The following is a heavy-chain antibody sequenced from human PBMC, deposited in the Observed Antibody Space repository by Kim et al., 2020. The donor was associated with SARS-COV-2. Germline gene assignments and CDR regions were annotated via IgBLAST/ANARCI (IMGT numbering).Heavy chain of an antibody. CDR2: IWYDGSNK. D-gene: IGHD2-2*02. J-gene: IGHJ6*02. CDR3: ARDRGYCSSTSCYTLNYYGMDV. V-gene: IGHV3-33*01. CDR1: GFTFSSYG. Sequence: GGSLRLSCAASGFTFSSYGMHWVRQAPGKGLEWVAVIWYDGSNKYYADSVKGRFTISRDNSKNTLYLQMNSLRAEDTAVYYCARDRGYCSSTSCYTLNYYGMDVWGQGTTVTVSS.